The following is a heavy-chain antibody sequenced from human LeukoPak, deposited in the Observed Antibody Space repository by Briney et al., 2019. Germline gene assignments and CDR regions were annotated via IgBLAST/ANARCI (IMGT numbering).Heavy chain of an antibody. D-gene: IGHD2-15*01. CDR3: ARAVVVNQPALNY. Sequence: ASVKVPCKASGYTFTGYYMHWVRQAPGQGLEWMGWINPNSGGTNYAQKFQGRVTMTRDTSISTAYMELSRLRSDDTAVYYCARAVVVNQPALNYWGQGTLVTVSS. J-gene: IGHJ4*02. CDR2: INPNSGGT. V-gene: IGHV1-2*02. CDR1: GYTFTGYY.